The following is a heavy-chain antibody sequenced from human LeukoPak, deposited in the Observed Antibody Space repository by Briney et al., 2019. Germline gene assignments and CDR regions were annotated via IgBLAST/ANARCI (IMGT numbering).Heavy chain of an antibody. D-gene: IGHD3-10*01. CDR2: IGNTET. Sequence: GGSLRLSCAASGFTFDTYAMSWVRQAPGKGLEWVTTIGNTETYYADSVKGRFTISRDNRQNTVYLQMTSLRAEDTAVYFCAKDAIRGNGIYDAFDIWGQGTRVTVSS. V-gene: IGHV3-23*01. J-gene: IGHJ3*02. CDR3: AKDAIRGNGIYDAFDI. CDR1: GFTFDTYA.